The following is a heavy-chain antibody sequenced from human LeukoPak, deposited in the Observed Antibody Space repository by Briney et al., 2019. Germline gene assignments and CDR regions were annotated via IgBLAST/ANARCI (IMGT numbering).Heavy chain of an antibody. CDR2: INHSGST. CDR3: ARVDRTQQLAGY. D-gene: IGHD6-13*01. Sequence: PSETLSLTCAVYGGSFSGYYWSWIRQPPGKWLEWIGEINHSGSTNYNPSLKSRVTISVDTSKNQFSLKLSSVTAADTAVYYCARVDRTQQLAGYWGQGTLVTVSS. J-gene: IGHJ4*02. V-gene: IGHV4-34*01. CDR1: GGSFSGYY.